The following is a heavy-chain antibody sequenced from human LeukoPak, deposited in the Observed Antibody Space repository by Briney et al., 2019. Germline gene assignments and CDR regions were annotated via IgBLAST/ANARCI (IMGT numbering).Heavy chain of an antibody. D-gene: IGHD5-18*01. CDR3: ARVDSYGLSRWFDP. CDR2: IYYSGST. V-gene: IGHV4-31*03. Sequence: PSETLSLTCTVSGGSISSGGYYWSWIRQHPGKGLEWNGYIYYSGSTYYNPSLKSRVTISVDTSKNQFSLKLSSVTAADTAVYYCARVDSYGLSRWFDPWGQGTLVTVSS. CDR1: GGSISSGGYY. J-gene: IGHJ5*02.